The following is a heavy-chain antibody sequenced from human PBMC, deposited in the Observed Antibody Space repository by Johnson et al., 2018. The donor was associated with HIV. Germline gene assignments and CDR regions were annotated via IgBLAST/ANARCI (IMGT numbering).Heavy chain of an antibody. J-gene: IGHJ3*02. CDR1: GFTVSNNY. V-gene: IGHV3-53*01. CDR3: AKEPAADGVDAFDI. Sequence: VQLVESGGGVVRPGGSLRLSCAASGFTVSNNYMSWVRQAPGKGLEWVSFIYSGGTTYYADSVKGRFTISRDNSKNTLYLQMNSLRVEDTAVYYCAKEPAADGVDAFDIWGQGTMVTVS. CDR2: IYSGGTT. D-gene: IGHD6-13*01.